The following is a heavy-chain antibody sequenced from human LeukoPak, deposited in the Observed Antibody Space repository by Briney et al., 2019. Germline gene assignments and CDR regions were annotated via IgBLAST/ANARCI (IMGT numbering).Heavy chain of an antibody. Sequence: GGSLRLSCSASGFTFSSYAMHWVRQAPGKGLEYVSAISSNGGSTYYADSVKGRFTISRDNSKNTLYLQMNSLRAEDTAVYYCARDRKGYCSSTSCYPTDYWGQGTLVTVSS. CDR3: ARDRKGYCSSTSCYPTDY. CDR1: GFTFSSYA. J-gene: IGHJ4*02. CDR2: ISSNGGST. V-gene: IGHV3-64*04. D-gene: IGHD2-2*01.